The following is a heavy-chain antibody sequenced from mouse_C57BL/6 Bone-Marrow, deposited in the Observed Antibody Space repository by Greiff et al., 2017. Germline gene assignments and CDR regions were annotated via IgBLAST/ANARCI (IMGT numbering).Heavy chain of an antibody. CDR1: EYEFPSHD. Sequence: EVKLMESGGGLVKPGESLKLSCESNEYEFPSHDMSWVRKTPEKRLELVAAINSDGGSTYYPDTMERRFIISRDNTKKSLYLQMSSLRSEDTALYYCARSDGYYWYFDVWGTGTTVTVSS. D-gene: IGHD2-3*01. CDR3: ARSDGYYWYFDV. J-gene: IGHJ1*03. V-gene: IGHV5-2*01. CDR2: INSDGGST.